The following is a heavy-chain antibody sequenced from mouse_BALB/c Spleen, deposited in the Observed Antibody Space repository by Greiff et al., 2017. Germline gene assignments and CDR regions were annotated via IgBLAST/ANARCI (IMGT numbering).Heavy chain of an antibody. Sequence: EVHLVESGPSLVKPSQTLSLTCSVTGDSITSGHWNWIRKFPGNKLEYMGYISYSGSTYYNPSLKSRISITRDTSKNQYYLQLNSVTTEDTATYYCATSTVVARDAMDYRGQGTSVTVSS. CDR2: ISYSGST. D-gene: IGHD1-1*01. J-gene: IGHJ4*01. V-gene: IGHV3-8*02. CDR1: GDSITSGH. CDR3: ATSTVVARDAMDY.